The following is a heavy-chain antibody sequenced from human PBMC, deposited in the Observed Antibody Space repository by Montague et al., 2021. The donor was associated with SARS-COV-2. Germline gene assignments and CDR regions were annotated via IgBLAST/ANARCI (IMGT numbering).Heavy chain of an antibody. Sequence: SDTLSLTCAVYGGSFSGYYWSWIRQPPGKGLEWIGEINHSGSTNYNPSLKSRVTISVDTSKNQYSLKLGSVTAADTAVYYCARSLNQQWLRFPPGAFFGYWGQGTLVTVSS. D-gene: IGHD6-19*01. CDR2: INHSGST. CDR3: ARSLNQQWLRFPPGAFFGY. J-gene: IGHJ4*02. CDR1: GGSFSGYY. V-gene: IGHV4-34*01.